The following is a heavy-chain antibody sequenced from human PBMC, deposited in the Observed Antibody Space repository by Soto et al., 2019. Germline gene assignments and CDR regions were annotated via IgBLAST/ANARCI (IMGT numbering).Heavy chain of an antibody. Sequence: QVQLQESGPGLVKPSGTLSLTCAVSGGSISSGNWWSWVRQPPGKGLEWIVEIYQSGSTTYNTSLQSRGTISVEKSKNQFSLTLSSVTAADAAVYYCARDCPPGYCLSYWGQGTLVTVSS. D-gene: IGHD2-15*01. CDR3: ARDCPPGYCLSY. CDR1: GGSISSGNW. V-gene: IGHV4-4*02. CDR2: IYQSGST. J-gene: IGHJ4*02.